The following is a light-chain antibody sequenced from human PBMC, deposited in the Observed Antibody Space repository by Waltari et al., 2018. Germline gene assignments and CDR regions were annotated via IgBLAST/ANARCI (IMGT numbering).Light chain of an antibody. CDR1: SSAVGVYYY. Sequence: SSLPQPPSVSASPGQSSPIPCSGTSSAVGVYYYSSWYQQHPGKAPQLMIYDVYERPSGVSNRFSGSKSGNTASLTISGLQAEDEADYYCNSYTGSSSWVFGGGTKLTVL. CDR3: NSYTGSSSWV. CDR2: DVY. J-gene: IGLJ3*02. V-gene: IGLV2-14*03.